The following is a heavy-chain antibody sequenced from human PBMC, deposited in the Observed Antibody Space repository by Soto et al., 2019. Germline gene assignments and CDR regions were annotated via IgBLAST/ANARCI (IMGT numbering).Heavy chain of an antibody. CDR3: SRLYHYDILTGYMHYYGMDV. CDR2: ISAYNGNT. Sequence: ASVKVSCKASGYSFTSYGISCVRQAPGQGLEWMGWISAYNGNTNYAQKLQGRVTMTADTSTSTAYMELRSLRSDDTAVYYCSRLYHYDILTGYMHYYGMDVWGQGTTVTVSS. CDR1: GYSFTSYG. D-gene: IGHD3-9*01. J-gene: IGHJ6*02. V-gene: IGHV1-18*04.